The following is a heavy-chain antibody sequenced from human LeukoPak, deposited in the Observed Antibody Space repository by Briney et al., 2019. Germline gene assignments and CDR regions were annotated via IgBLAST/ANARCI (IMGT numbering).Heavy chain of an antibody. CDR3: ATDGAGFDP. Sequence: PGGSLRLSCAASGFTFNDYYTSCIRQAPGKGLEWLSYINIVGTNTHCADSVKGRFTISRDNAKNSLYLAMNNLSAEDTAVYYCATDGAGFDPWGQGVLVTVSS. CDR1: GFTFNDYY. CDR2: INIVGTNT. J-gene: IGHJ5*02. V-gene: IGHV3-11*01.